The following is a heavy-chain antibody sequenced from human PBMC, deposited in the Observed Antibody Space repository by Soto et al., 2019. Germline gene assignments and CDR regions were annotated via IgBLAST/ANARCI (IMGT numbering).Heavy chain of an antibody. CDR3: ARIATFGYLDLFDS. J-gene: IGHJ5*01. V-gene: IGHV1-8*01. D-gene: IGHD3-16*01. CDR2: MNPGSGDT. CDR1: GYSFTNND. Sequence: ASVKVSCKASGYSFTNNDVTWVRQATGQGLERMGWMNPGSGDTGYAQKFQGRVTMTRDISIATAYMELSSLRSDDTAIYFFARIATFGYLDLFDSCGQRSLVTVSS.